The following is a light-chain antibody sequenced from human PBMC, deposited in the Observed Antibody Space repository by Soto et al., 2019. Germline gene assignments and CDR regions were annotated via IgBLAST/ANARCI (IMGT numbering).Light chain of an antibody. CDR2: GAS. CDR1: QSVSSNF. V-gene: IGKV3-20*01. CDR3: QQYGNAPFT. J-gene: IGKJ3*01. Sequence: EIVLTQSPGTLSLSPGERATLSCRASQSVSSNFLAWYQQKPGQAPRLLISGASNRATGIPDRFSGSGSGTDFTLTISRLEPEDFAVYYCQQYGNAPFTFGPGTKVDIK.